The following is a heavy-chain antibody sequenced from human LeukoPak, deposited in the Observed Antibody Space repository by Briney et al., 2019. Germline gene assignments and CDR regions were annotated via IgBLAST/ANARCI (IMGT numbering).Heavy chain of an antibody. Sequence: SVKVSCKASGCTFSSYAISWLRQAPGQGLEWMGRIIPIFGTANYAQKFQGRVTITADKSTSTAYMELSSLRSEDTAVYYCATIVGATNEGFDPWGQGTLVTVSS. CDR3: ATIVGATNEGFDP. CDR2: IIPIFGTA. CDR1: GCTFSSYA. V-gene: IGHV1-69*06. J-gene: IGHJ5*02. D-gene: IGHD1-26*01.